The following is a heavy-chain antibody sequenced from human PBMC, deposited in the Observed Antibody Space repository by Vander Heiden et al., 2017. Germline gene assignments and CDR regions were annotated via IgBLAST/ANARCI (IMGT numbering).Heavy chain of an antibody. V-gene: IGHV1-18*01. J-gene: IGHJ3*02. CDR3: ARTARVGATVDAFDI. Sequence: QGLEWMGWISAYNGNTNYAQKLQGRVTMTTDTSTSTAYMELRSLRSDDTAVYYCARTARVGATVDAFDIWGQGTMVTVSS. D-gene: IGHD1-26*01. CDR2: ISAYNGNT.